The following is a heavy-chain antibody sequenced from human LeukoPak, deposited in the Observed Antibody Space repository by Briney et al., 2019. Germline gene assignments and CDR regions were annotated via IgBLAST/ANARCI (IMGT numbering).Heavy chain of an antibody. D-gene: IGHD2-2*01. J-gene: IGHJ3*02. CDR3: AKHLRSDRPQAPDDAFDI. CDR2: ISGSGGST. Sequence: SGGSLRLSCAASGFTFSSYAMSWVRQAPGKGLEWVSAISGSGGSTYYADSVKGRFTISRDNSKNTLYLQMNSLRAEDTAVYYCAKHLRSDRPQAPDDAFDIWGQGTMVTVSS. V-gene: IGHV3-23*01. CDR1: GFTFSSYA.